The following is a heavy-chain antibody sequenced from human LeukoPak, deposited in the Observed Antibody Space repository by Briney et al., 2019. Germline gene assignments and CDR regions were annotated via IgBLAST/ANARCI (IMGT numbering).Heavy chain of an antibody. Sequence: GASVKVSCKASGYTFTNYYMHWVRQAPGQGLEWMGWINPNNGGTSYAQKFQGRVTMTRDTSVTTAYMDLSGLTSDDTAVYYCARIAGSGSLNWFDPWGQGTLVTVSS. CDR2: INPNNGGT. J-gene: IGHJ5*02. V-gene: IGHV1-2*02. CDR1: GYTFTNYY. D-gene: IGHD3-10*01. CDR3: ARIAGSGSLNWFDP.